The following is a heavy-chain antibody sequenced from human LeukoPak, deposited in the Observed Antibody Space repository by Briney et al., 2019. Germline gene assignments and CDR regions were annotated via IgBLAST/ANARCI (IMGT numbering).Heavy chain of an antibody. V-gene: IGHV6-1*01. J-gene: IGHJ2*01. D-gene: IGHD5-24*01. Sequence: SQTLSLTCAIPGDSVSSNSAARNWIRHSPSRGLEWLGRTYYRAKWYTDYAVSVKRRITIYPDTSKNQCSLQLNSVTPEDTAVYFCARERDGYNYVELWCFDLWGRSTLVTVSS. CDR2: TYYRAKWYT. CDR3: ARERDGYNYVELWCFDL. CDR1: GDSVSSNSAA.